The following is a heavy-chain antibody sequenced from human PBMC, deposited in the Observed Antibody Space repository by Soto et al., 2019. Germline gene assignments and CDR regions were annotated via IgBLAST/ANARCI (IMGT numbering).Heavy chain of an antibody. CDR1: GYTFTSYG. CDR3: ARDPIGGGAPYYLDY. V-gene: IGHV1-2*02. Sequence: ASVKVSCKASGYTFTSYGISWVRQAPGQVLEWLGGINPRTGDRNQAQKFQGRVTMTRDMSLTTAYMELHRLTSDDTAVYYCARDPIGGGAPYYLDYWGQGSLATVSS. J-gene: IGHJ4*02. D-gene: IGHD3-16*01. CDR2: INPRTGDR.